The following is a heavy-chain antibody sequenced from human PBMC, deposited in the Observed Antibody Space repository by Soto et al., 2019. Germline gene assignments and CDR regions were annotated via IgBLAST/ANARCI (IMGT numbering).Heavy chain of an antibody. CDR3: ARDRPLGYYDFWSGYSAWFDP. D-gene: IGHD3-3*01. Sequence: ASVKVSGKASGYTFTSYGISWVRQAPGQGLEWMGWISAYNGNTNYAQKLQGRVTMTTDTSTSTAYMELRSLRSDDTAVYYCARDRPLGYYDFWSGYSAWFDPWGQGTLVTVSS. CDR2: ISAYNGNT. J-gene: IGHJ5*02. CDR1: GYTFTSYG. V-gene: IGHV1-18*01.